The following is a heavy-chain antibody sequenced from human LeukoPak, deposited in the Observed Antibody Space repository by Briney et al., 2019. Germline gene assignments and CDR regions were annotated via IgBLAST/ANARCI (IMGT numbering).Heavy chain of an antibody. Sequence: GGSLRLSCAASGFIFNTYSMNWVRQAPGKGLEWVSYISSSGGTMYYADSVKGRFTISRDNANNSLYLQMNSLRAEDTAVYYCARNGLWFGELVYYYYYMDVWGKGTTVTVSS. V-gene: IGHV3-48*01. J-gene: IGHJ6*03. D-gene: IGHD3-10*01. CDR2: ISSSGGTM. CDR3: ARNGLWFGELVYYYYYMDV. CDR1: GFIFNTYS.